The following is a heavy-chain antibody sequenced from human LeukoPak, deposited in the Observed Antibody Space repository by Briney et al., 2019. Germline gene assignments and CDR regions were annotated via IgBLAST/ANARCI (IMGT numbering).Heavy chain of an antibody. D-gene: IGHD3-3*01. CDR1: GFTFSSYA. V-gene: IGHV3-23*01. J-gene: IGHJ4*02. CDR3: AKSPSYYDFWSGYRAPYFDY. CDR2: ISGSGGST. Sequence: GGSLRLSCAASGFTFSSYAMSWVRQAPGKGLEWVSAISGSGGSTYYADSVKGRFTISRDNSKNTLYLQMNSLRAEDTAVYYCAKSPSYYDFWSGYRAPYFDYWGQGTLVTVSS.